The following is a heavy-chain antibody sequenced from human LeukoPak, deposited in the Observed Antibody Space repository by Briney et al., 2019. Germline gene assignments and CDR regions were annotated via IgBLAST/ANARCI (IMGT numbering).Heavy chain of an antibody. Sequence: GGSLRLSCVPSGFTFSSSPMHWVRQAPGKGLEWVAGMSYGGSSQHYADSVKGRFTISSDNSKNTVYLQMNTLRAEDTAMYYCAIDSGTYSSGWPLYFDYWGQGTLVTVSS. CDR1: GFTFSSSP. J-gene: IGHJ4*02. CDR2: MSYGGSSQ. CDR3: AIDSGTYSSGWPLYFDY. V-gene: IGHV3-30*04. D-gene: IGHD6-19*01.